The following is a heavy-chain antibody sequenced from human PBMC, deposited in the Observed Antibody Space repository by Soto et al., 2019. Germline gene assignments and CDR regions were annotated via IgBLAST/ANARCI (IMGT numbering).Heavy chain of an antibody. CDR3: AKDKMEQWLVGGYFDN. CDR1: GFTFSGHA. CDR2: IIADGGRA. V-gene: IGHV3-23*01. J-gene: IGHJ4*02. Sequence: GSLRLSCSAPGFTFSGHAMGWVRQAPGKGLEWVSAIIADGGRAYYAESVKGRFTMSRDNSKNTLSLQMNTLRAEDTAVYYCAKDKMEQWLVGGYFDNWGPGTQVTVSS. D-gene: IGHD6-19*01.